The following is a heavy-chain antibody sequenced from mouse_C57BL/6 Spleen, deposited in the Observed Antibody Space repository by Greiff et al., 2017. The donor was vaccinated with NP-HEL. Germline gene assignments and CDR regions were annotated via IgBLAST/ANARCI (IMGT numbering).Heavy chain of an antibody. CDR2: IWSGGST. V-gene: IGHV2-2*01. CDR3: ARPGTGYYYAMDY. J-gene: IGHJ4*01. Sequence: QVHVKQSGPGLVQPSQSLSITCTVSGFSLTSYGVHWVRQSPGKGLEWLGVIWSGGSTDYNAAFISRLSISKDNSKSQVFFKMNSLQADDTAIYYCARPGTGYYYAMDYWGQGTSVTVSS. D-gene: IGHD3-1*01. CDR1: GFSLTSYG.